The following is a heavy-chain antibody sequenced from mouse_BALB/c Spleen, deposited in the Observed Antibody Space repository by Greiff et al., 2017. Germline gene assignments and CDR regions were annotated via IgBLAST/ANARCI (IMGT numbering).Heavy chain of an antibody. J-gene: IGHJ2*01. D-gene: IGHD2-1*01. CDR3: ARRWVFYGNYSYYFDY. CDR2: INPYNDGT. CDR1: GYTFTSYV. V-gene: IGHV1-14*01. Sequence: VQLQQSGPELVKPGASVKMSCKASGYTFTSYVMHWVKQKPGQGLEWIGYINPYNDGTKYNEKFKGKATLTSDKSSSTAYMELSSLTSEDSAVYYCARRWVFYGNYSYYFDYWGQGTTLTVAS.